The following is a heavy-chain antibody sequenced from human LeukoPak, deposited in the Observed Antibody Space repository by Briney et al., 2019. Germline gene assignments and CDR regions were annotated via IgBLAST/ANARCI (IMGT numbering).Heavy chain of an antibody. V-gene: IGHV1-46*01. J-gene: IGHJ4*02. CDR2: INPSGGAT. Sequence: GASVKVSCKASGYTFTSYYMHWVRQAPGQGLEWMGIINPSGGATNYAQKFQGRVTMTRDTSTSTVYVQLSSLRSEDTAVYYCARGAVTGFDYWGQGTLVTVSS. CDR3: ARGAVTGFDY. CDR1: GYTFTSYY. D-gene: IGHD4-11*01.